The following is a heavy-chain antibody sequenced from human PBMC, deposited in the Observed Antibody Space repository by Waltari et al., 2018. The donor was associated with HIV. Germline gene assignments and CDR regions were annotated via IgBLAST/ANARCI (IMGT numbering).Heavy chain of an antibody. J-gene: IGHJ4*02. CDR2: IYHSGST. CDR1: GYPISSVYY. Sequence: QVQLQESGPGLVTPSETLSLTCTVSGYPISSVYYWGWTRQPPGKGLEWIGSIYHSGSTYYNPSLKSRVTISVDTSKNQFSLKLSSVTAADTAVYYCASPGGVVTAIREYFDYWGQGTLVTVSS. D-gene: IGHD2-21*02. V-gene: IGHV4-38-2*02. CDR3: ASPGGVVTAIREYFDY.